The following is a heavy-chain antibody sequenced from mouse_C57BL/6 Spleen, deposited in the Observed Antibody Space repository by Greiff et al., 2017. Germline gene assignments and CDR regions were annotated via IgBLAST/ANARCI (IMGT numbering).Heavy chain of an antibody. Sequence: QVQLQQPGAELVKPGASVKLSCKASGYTFTSYWMHWVKQRPGRGLEWIGRIDPKSGGTKYNEKFKGKATLTVDKPSSTAYMQLSSLTSEDAAVYYYARARDYGSNDVGFDYWGQGTTVTVSS. CDR3: ARARDYGSNDVGFDY. V-gene: IGHV1-72*01. D-gene: IGHD1-1*01. CDR2: IDPKSGGT. J-gene: IGHJ2*01. CDR1: GYTFTSYW.